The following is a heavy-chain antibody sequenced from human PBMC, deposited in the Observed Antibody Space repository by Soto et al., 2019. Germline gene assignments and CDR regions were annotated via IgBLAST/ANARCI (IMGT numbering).Heavy chain of an antibody. CDR1: GGSISSYY. CDR2: IYYSGST. J-gene: IGHJ6*02. CDR3: ARSYYYDSSGYPIYYYYYGMDV. Sequence: PSETLSLTCTVSGGSISSYYWSWIRQPPGKGLEWIGYIYYSGSTNYNPSLKSRVTISVDTSKNQFSLKLSSVTAADTAVYYCARSYYYDSSGYPIYYYYYGMDVWGQGTTVTVSS. V-gene: IGHV4-59*08. D-gene: IGHD3-22*01.